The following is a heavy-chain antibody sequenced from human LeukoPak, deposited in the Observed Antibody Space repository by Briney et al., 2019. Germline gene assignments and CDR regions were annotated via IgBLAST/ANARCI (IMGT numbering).Heavy chain of an antibody. CDR3: ARSNQADDY. CDR2: INPGGSSI. J-gene: IGHJ4*02. CDR1: GFTFSSYW. D-gene: IGHD1-14*01. V-gene: IGHV3-74*01. Sequence: GGTLTLSCAASGFTFSSYWMHWVRQVPGKGLVWVARINPGGSSITYADSVKGRFTISRDNAKNTLYLQMDSLRAEDTGVYYCARSNQADDYWGQGTLVTVSS.